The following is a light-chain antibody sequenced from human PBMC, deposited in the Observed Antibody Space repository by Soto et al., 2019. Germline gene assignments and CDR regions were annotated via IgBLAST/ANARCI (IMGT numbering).Light chain of an antibody. CDR2: AAS. J-gene: IGKJ1*01. CDR3: QQSYSTPQT. V-gene: IGKV1-39*01. Sequence: DIQMTQSPSSLSGSLGDTVTITCRASQSINNHLNWYQQKPGKVPKLLIYAASSLQSGVPSRFSGSGSGTDFTLTISSLQPEDFATYYCQQSYSTPQTFGQGTKVDIK. CDR1: QSINNH.